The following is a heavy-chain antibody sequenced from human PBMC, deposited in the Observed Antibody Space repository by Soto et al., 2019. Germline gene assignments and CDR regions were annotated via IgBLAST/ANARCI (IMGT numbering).Heavy chain of an antibody. CDR3: ARAPRRSSIGY. J-gene: IGHJ4*02. CDR2: IYHSGST. D-gene: IGHD6-13*01. CDR1: GGSISSSNW. Sequence: PSETLSLTCAVSGGSISSSNWWSWVRQTPGKGMEWIGEIYHSGSTNYNPSLKSRVTISVDKSKNQFSLKLSSVFAADTAVYYCARAPRRSSIGYWGQGTLVTVA. V-gene: IGHV4-4*02.